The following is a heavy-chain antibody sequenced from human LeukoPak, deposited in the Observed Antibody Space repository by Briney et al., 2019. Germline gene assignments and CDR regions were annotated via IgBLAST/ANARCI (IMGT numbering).Heavy chain of an antibody. V-gene: IGHV3-7*03. J-gene: IGHJ4*02. CDR1: GFTFNNNG. Sequence: PGGSLRVPCVASGFTFNNNGMSWVRKAPGKGLEWVANIKEDGSEKYYVDSVKGRFTISRDNAKDSLYLQMNSLRAEDTAVYYCARDTIFGVVTTYYFDYWGQGTLVTVSS. CDR3: ARDTIFGVVTTYYFDY. CDR2: IKEDGSEK. D-gene: IGHD3-3*01.